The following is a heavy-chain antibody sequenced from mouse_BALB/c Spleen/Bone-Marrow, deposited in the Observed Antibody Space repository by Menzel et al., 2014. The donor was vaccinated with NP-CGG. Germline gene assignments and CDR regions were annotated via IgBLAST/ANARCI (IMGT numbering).Heavy chain of an antibody. CDR2: ISSGSSNI. CDR1: GFTFSSFG. D-gene: IGHD4-1*01. Sequence: EVKLMESGGGLVQPGGSQKLSCAASGFTFSSFGMHWVRQAPEKGLEWVAYISSGSSNIYYADTVKGRFTISRDNPKNTLFLQMTSLRSEDTAMYYCTRGGNWDDFDYWGQGTTLTVSS. V-gene: IGHV5-17*02. CDR3: TRGGNWDDFDY. J-gene: IGHJ2*01.